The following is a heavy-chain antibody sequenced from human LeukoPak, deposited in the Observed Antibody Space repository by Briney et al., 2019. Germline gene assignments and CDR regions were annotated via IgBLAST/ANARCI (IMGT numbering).Heavy chain of an antibody. CDR1: GYSFTDYW. CDR2: IYPGDSDI. J-gene: IGHJ4*02. CDR3: ARNFGRYGPLGY. V-gene: IGHV5-51*03. D-gene: IGHD5-18*01. Sequence: GESLKISCKGSGYSFTDYWIGWVRQMPGKGLEWMGIIYPGDSDIRYSPSFQGQVTISADKSINTAYLQWSSLKASDTAMYYCARNFGRYGPLGYWRQEPVHTLSS.